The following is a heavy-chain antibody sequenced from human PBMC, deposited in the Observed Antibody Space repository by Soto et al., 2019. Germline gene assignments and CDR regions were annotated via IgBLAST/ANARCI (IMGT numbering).Heavy chain of an antibody. Sequence: QVQLQESGPGLVKPSETLSLTCTVSGGTISRYYWSWIRQPPGKGLEWIGYMYNTGRTVYNPSFKSRVTISVATSKNQFSLKLNSVTAADTAVYYCARDLWGYCGTDCYPLDVWGQGTTVTVSS. J-gene: IGHJ6*02. CDR3: ARDLWGYCGTDCYPLDV. V-gene: IGHV4-59*01. CDR1: GGTISRYY. D-gene: IGHD2-21*02. CDR2: MYNTGRT.